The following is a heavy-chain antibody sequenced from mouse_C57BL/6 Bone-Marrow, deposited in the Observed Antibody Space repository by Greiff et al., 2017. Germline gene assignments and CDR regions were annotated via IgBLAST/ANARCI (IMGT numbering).Heavy chain of an antibody. Sequence: VQLQQSVAELVRPGASVKLSCKASGYNIKNSYMHWVKQRPEQGLEWIGRIDPANGNTKYAPKFQGKATITADTSSNTAYLQLSSLTAENTTIYYDAAIYPLYWGQGTTLTVST. CDR3: AAIYPLY. CDR2: IDPANGNT. J-gene: IGHJ2*01. CDR1: GYNIKNSY. V-gene: IGHV14-3*01. D-gene: IGHD2-1*01.